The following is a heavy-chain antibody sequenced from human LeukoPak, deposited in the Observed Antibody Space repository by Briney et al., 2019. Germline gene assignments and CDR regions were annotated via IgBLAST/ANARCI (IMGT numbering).Heavy chain of an antibody. CDR2: IYNSGST. D-gene: IGHD5-24*01. CDR3: ARATSGQRRDGYNYYYYYYMDV. V-gene: IGHV4-59*01. CDR1: GGSMGSYY. J-gene: IGHJ6*03. Sequence: PSETLSLTCTVSGGSMGSYYWNWIRQPPGKGLEWIGYIYNSGSTNYNPSLKSRVTILVDASKNQFSLKLNSVTAADTAVYYCARATSGQRRDGYNYYYYYYMDVWGKGTSVTV.